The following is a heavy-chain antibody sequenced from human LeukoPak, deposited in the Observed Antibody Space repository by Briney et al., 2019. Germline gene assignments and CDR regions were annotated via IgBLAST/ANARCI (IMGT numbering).Heavy chain of an antibody. D-gene: IGHD5-24*01. V-gene: IGHV5-51*01. CDR2: LYPGDSDS. J-gene: IGHJ4*02. Sequence: GESLKISCKAYGYSFFSNYWIAWVRQMPGKGLEWMGILYPGDSDSRHSPSFQGQVTISADRSISTAYLHWSSLKVSDTAMYYCARASRDGYNQNFDYWGQGTLVTVSS. CDR3: ARASRDGYNQNFDY. CDR1: GYSFFSNYW.